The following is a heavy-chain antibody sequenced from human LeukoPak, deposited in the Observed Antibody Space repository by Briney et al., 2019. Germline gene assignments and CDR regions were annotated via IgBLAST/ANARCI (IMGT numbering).Heavy chain of an antibody. J-gene: IGHJ4*02. D-gene: IGHD5-12*01. Sequence: NPSETLSLTCAVYGGSFSGYYWSWIRQPPGKGLEWIGEINHSGSTNYNPSLKSRVTISVDTSKNQFSLKLSSVTAADTAVYYCARHGYSGYEPYFDYWGQGTLVTVSS. CDR3: ARHGYSGYEPYFDY. V-gene: IGHV4-34*01. CDR2: INHSGST. CDR1: GGSFSGYY.